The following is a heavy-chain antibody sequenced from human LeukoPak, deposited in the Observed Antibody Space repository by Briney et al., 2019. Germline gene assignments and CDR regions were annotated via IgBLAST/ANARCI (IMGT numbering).Heavy chain of an antibody. CDR1: GYTFTSYG. CDR3: ARDRVVERSAAAGRAMFGY. V-gene: IGHV1-18*01. D-gene: IGHD6-13*01. J-gene: IGHJ4*02. CDR2: ISAYNGNT. Sequence: ASVKVSCKASGYTFTSYGISWVRQAPGQGLEWMGWISAYNGNTNYAQKLQGRVTMTTDTSTSTAYMELRSLRSDDTAVYYCARDRVVERSAAAGRAMFGYWGQGTLVTVSS.